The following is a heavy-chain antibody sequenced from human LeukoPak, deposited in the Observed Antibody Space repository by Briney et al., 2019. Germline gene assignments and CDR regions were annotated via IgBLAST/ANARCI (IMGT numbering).Heavy chain of an antibody. CDR2: IYSGGST. Sequence: GGSLRLSCAASGFTVSSIYMSWVRQAPGKGLEWVSVIYSGGSTYYADSVKGRFTISRDNSKNTLFLQMNSLRAEDTAVYYCARGVEPLAANTLAYWGQGTLVTVSS. CDR1: GFTVSSIY. V-gene: IGHV3-53*01. J-gene: IGHJ4*02. CDR3: ARGVEPLAANTLAY. D-gene: IGHD1-14*01.